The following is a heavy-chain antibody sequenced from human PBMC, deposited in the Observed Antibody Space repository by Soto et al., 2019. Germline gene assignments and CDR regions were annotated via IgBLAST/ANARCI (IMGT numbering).Heavy chain of an antibody. CDR1: GGSISSYY. CDR2: IYYSGST. Sequence: PSETLSLTCTVSGGSISSYYLSWIRQPPGKGLEGIGDIYYSGSTNYNPSLKSRVTISVDTSKNQFSLKLSSVTAADTAAYYSSRRDGRAFDYWGQGTLVTVSS. J-gene: IGHJ4*02. V-gene: IGHV4-59*08. CDR3: SRRDGRAFDY.